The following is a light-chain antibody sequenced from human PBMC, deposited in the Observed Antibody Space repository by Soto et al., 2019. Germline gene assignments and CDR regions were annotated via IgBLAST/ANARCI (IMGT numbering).Light chain of an antibody. J-gene: IGLJ1*01. CDR3: GTWHSSLRAYV. CDR2: DND. V-gene: IGLV1-51*01. Sequence: QSVLTQPPSVSAAPGQRVTISCSGSTSNIGNLYISWFQHVPGTAPKLLIYDNDHRPSGIPDRFSGSKSGTSATLGITGLQTGDEADYYCGTWHSSLRAYVFGPGTKLT. CDR1: TSNIGNLY.